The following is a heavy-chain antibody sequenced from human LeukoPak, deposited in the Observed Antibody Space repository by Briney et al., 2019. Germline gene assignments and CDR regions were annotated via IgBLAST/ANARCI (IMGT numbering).Heavy chain of an antibody. D-gene: IGHD6-6*01. CDR1: GFTFSSYS. CDR2: ISSSSSTI. Sequence: GGSLRLSCAASGFTFSSYSMNWVRQAPGKGLEWVSYISSSSSTIYYADSVKGRFTISRDNAKNSLYLQMNSLRAEHTAVYYCARDHASPKDAFDIWGQGTMVTVSS. J-gene: IGHJ3*02. CDR3: ARDHASPKDAFDI. V-gene: IGHV3-48*01.